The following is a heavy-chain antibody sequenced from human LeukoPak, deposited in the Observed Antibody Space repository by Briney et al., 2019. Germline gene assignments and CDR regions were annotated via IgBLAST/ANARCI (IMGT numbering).Heavy chain of an antibody. CDR1: GGSFSGYY. CDR3: AGQRGPYYFDY. Sequence: SETLSLTCAVYGGSFSGYYWSWIRQPPGKGLEWIGEINHSGSTNYNPSLKSRVTISVDTSKNQFSLKLSSVTAADTAVYYCAGQRGPYYFDYWGQGTLVTVSS. V-gene: IGHV4-34*01. CDR2: INHSGST. D-gene: IGHD3-10*01. J-gene: IGHJ4*02.